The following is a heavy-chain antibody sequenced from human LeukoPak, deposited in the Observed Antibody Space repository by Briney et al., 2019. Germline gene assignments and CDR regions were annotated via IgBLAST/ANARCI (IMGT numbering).Heavy chain of an antibody. CDR1: GYSFSSND. J-gene: IGHJ5*02. V-gene: IGHV1-18*01. CDR2: ISAYNGNT. D-gene: IGHD6-13*01. Sequence: GASVKVSCKASGYSFSSNDISWVRQAPGQGLEWMGWISAYNGNTNYAQKLQGRVTMTTDTSTSTAYMELRSLRSDDTAVYYCARVRRIAAAGSWFDPWGQGTLVTVSS. CDR3: ARVRRIAAAGSWFDP.